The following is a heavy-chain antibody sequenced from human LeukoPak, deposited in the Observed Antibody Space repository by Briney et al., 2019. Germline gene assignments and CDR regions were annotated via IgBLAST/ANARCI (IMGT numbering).Heavy chain of an antibody. D-gene: IGHD2-2*01. V-gene: IGHV4-39*01. J-gene: IGHJ4*02. CDR2: INYSGNT. Sequence: SEILSLTCTVSGGSISSSSYYWGWIRQPPGKGLEWIGSINYSGNTYYNPSLKSRVTISVDTSRNQFSLKLSSVTAADTALYYCARIDTVVLPSTMFDYWGQGTLVTVSS. CDR3: ARIDTVVLPSTMFDY. CDR1: GGSISSSSYY.